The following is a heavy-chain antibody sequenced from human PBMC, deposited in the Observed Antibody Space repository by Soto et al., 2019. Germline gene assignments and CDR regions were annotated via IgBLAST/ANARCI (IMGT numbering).Heavy chain of an antibody. Sequence: RRLSCAASGFIFSSYNMHWVRQAPGKGLEWVAVISSDGSKKYYADSVKGRFTISRDNSKNTLCLQMNSLRAEDTAVYYCATYSSAWSSFDYWGQGTLVTVSS. V-gene: IGHV3-30-3*01. CDR1: GFIFSSYN. CDR2: ISSDGSKK. CDR3: ATYSSAWSSFDY. J-gene: IGHJ4*02. D-gene: IGHD6-19*01.